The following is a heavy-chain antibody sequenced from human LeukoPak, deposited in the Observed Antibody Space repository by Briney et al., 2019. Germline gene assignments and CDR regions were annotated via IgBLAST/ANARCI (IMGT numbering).Heavy chain of an antibody. Sequence: GGSLRLSCVASGFTFSSYSMNWVRQAPGKGLEWVSSISSSSSYIYYADSVKGRFTISRDNAKNSLYLQMNSLRAEDTAVYYCARGIYCSSTSCPFDYWGQGTLVTVSS. CDR1: GFTFSSYS. J-gene: IGHJ4*02. CDR3: ARGIYCSSTSCPFDY. CDR2: ISSSSSYI. V-gene: IGHV3-21*01. D-gene: IGHD2-2*01.